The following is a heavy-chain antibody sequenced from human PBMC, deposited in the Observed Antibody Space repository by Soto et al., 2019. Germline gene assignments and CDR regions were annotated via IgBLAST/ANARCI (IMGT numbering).Heavy chain of an antibody. CDR1: GGTFSSYT. D-gene: IGHD2-8*01. CDR2: IIPILGIA. J-gene: IGHJ4*02. V-gene: IGHV1-69*02. Sequence: QVQLVQSGAEVKKPGSSVKVSCKASGGTFSSYTISWVRQAPGQGLEWMGRIIPILGIANYAQKFQGRVTITADKSTSPGYMELRSLRSEDTAGYYWARISTGGGISNGYWGQGTLVTVSS. CDR3: ARISTGGGISNGY.